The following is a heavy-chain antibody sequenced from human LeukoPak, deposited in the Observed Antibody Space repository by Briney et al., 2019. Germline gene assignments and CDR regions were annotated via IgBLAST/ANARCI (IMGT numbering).Heavy chain of an antibody. J-gene: IGHJ3*02. CDR2: ISGSGGST. CDR3: ASNSSSWSYAFDI. V-gene: IGHV3-23*01. CDR1: GFTFSSYA. Sequence: GGSLRLSCAASGFTFSSYAMSWVRQAQGKGLEWVSVISGSGGSTYYADSVKGRFTISRDNSKNTLYLHMNSLRAEDTAVYYCASNSSSWSYAFDIWGQGTMVTVSS. D-gene: IGHD6-13*01.